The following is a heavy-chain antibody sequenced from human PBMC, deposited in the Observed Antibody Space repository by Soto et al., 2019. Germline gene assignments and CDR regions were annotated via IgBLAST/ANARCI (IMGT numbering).Heavy chain of an antibody. CDR2: VYGSGGK. CDR1: GFSPTANTVA. V-gene: IGHV2-5*01. CDR3: ARRNDPYYFDS. J-gene: IGHJ4*02. D-gene: IGHD1-1*01. Sequence: QITLKESGPTLVKPTQTLTLTCTFSGFSPTANTVAVGWIRQPPGKALEWLAIVYGSGGKFYSPSLKSRLTITKGTSTNQVVLTMTNMVPADTATYYCARRNDPYYFDSWGQGTLVTVSS.